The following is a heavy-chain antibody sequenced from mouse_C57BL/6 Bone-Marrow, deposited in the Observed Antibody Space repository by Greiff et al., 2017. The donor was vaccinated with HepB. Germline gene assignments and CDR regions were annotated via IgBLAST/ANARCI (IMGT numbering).Heavy chain of an antibody. V-gene: IGHV1-15*01. CDR1: GYTFTDYE. J-gene: IGHJ4*01. CDR3: TRRPTPGMDY. Sequence: QVHVKQSGAELVRPGASVTLSCKASGYTFTDYEMHWVKQTPVHGLEWIGAIDPETGGTAYNQKFKGKAILTADKSSSTAYMELRSLTSEDSAVYYCTRRPTPGMDYWGQGTSVTVSS. CDR2: IDPETGGT.